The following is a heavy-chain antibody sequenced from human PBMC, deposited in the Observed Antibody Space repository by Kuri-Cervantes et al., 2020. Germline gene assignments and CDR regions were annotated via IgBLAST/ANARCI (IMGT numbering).Heavy chain of an antibody. Sequence: ASVKVSCKAFGYTFTGYYMHWVRQAPGQGLEWMGWINPNSGGTNYAQKFQGRVTMTRDTSISTAYMELSRLRSDDTAVYYCARGSRVITMVRGVIGSFDYWGQGTLVTVSS. CDR2: INPNSGGT. D-gene: IGHD3-10*01. CDR1: GYTFTGYY. CDR3: ARGSRVITMVRGVIGSFDY. J-gene: IGHJ4*02. V-gene: IGHV1-2*02.